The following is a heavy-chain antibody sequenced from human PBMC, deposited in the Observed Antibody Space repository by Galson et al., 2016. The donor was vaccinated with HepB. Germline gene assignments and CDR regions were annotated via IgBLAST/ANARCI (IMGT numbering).Heavy chain of an antibody. D-gene: IGHD1-26*01. V-gene: IGHV1-8*01. CDR2: MKPNSGNT. Sequence: SVKVSCKASGYIFTNYEINWVRQATGQGLEWMGWMKPNSGNTGYAQKFQGRVTMTTSTSTSTAYMDLSSLRIEDTAVYYCARMGATGGYFDYWGQGTLVTVSP. CDR1: GYIFTNYE. CDR3: ARMGATGGYFDY. J-gene: IGHJ4*02.